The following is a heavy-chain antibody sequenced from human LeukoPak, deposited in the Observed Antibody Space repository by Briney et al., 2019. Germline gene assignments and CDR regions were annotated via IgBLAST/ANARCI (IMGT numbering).Heavy chain of an antibody. CDR2: IYNSGST. CDR3: ARTFGYCSAGSCQHFDY. CDR1: GGSISSYY. V-gene: IGHV4-59*01. D-gene: IGHD2-15*01. Sequence: SETLSLTCTVSGGSISSYYWSWIRQPPGKGLEWIGYIYNSGSTNYNPSLKSRVTKSVDTSKNQFSLKLSSVTAADTAVYYCARTFGYCSAGSCQHFDYWGQGTLVSVSS. J-gene: IGHJ4*02.